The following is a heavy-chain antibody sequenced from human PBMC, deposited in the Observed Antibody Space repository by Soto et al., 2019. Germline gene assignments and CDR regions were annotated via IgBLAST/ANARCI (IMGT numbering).Heavy chain of an antibody. Sequence: GGSLRLSCAASGFTFSRSAMNWVRQAPGKGLEWVSGLSSSGGSTFYADSVKGRFTISRDNSKNTLYLQMNSLRAEDTAVYYCATVGLVGTAEFLHHWGQGTLVTVSS. CDR2: LSSSGGST. CDR1: GFTFSRSA. V-gene: IGHV3-23*01. CDR3: ATVGLVGTAEFLHH. J-gene: IGHJ1*01. D-gene: IGHD1-1*01.